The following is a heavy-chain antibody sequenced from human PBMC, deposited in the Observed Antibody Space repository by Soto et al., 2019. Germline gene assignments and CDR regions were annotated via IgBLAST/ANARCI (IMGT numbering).Heavy chain of an antibody. CDR2: VYYRGRS. Sequence: SETLSLTCTVSGGSVTNSSYYWGWIRQSPGKGLEWIGSVYYRGRSYSKSSVKSRVTISVDTSKNRFSLSLNSVTASDTAVYFCVGQRTTVPTQAYFDYWGPGALVTVSS. J-gene: IGHJ4*02. CDR3: VGQRTTVPTQAYFDY. D-gene: IGHD4-17*01. V-gene: IGHV4-39*01. CDR1: GGSVTNSSYY.